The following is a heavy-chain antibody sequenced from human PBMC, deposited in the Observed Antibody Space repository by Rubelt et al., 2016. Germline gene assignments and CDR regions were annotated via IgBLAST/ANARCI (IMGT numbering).Heavy chain of an antibody. CDR2: IYTSGST. V-gene: IGHV4-4*07. J-gene: IGHJ5*02. CDR3: ARGRRGGDIAP. D-gene: IGHD3-9*01. Sequence: GGIYTSGSTNYNPSLKSRVTISVDTSKNQFSLKLSSVTAADTAVYYCARGRRGGDIAPWGQGTLVTVSS.